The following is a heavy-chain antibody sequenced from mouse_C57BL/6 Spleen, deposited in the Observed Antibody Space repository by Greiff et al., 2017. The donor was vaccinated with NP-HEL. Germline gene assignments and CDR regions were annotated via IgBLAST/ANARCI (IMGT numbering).Heavy chain of an antibody. Sequence: VQLQQSGAELVRPGASVTLSCKASGYTFTDYEMHWVKQTPVHGLEWIGAIDPETGGTAYNQKFQGKAILTADKSSSTAYMELRSLTSEDSAVYCCTQEGFAYWGQGTLVTVSA. V-gene: IGHV1-15*01. CDR3: TQEGFAY. CDR2: IDPETGGT. J-gene: IGHJ3*01. CDR1: GYTFTDYE.